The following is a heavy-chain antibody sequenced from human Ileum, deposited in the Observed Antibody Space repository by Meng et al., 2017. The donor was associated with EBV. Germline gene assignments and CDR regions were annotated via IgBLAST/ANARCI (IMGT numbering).Heavy chain of an antibody. Sequence: QCQPVQCGTEMKEPGASVKFSCKASGYTFTSYGISWVRQAPGQGLEWMGWISAYSGNTNYAQKLQGRVTMTTDTSTSTAYMELRSLRSDDTAVYYCARAPPPNIRLGFDYWGQGTLVTVSS. CDR2: ISAYSGNT. CDR3: ARAPPPNIRLGFDY. D-gene: IGHD3-16*01. V-gene: IGHV1-18*01. CDR1: GYTFTSYG. J-gene: IGHJ4*02.